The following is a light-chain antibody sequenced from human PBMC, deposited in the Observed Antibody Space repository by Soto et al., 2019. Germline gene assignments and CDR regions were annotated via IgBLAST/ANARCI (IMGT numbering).Light chain of an antibody. V-gene: IGKV3-20*01. J-gene: IGKJ1*01. CDR2: GAS. Sequence: EIVLTQSPGTLSLSPGERATLSCRASQNINSNYLAWYQQKPGQSPRVLMYGASSRAPGIPDRFSGSASETDFTLTSSRLEPEDVAVYDCQQYDSSPRTFGQGTKVEIK. CDR3: QQYDSSPRT. CDR1: QNINSNY.